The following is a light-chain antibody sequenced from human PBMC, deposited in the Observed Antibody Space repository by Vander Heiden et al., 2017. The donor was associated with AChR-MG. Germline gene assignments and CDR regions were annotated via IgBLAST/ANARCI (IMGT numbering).Light chain of an antibody. CDR2: SKPDSGY. CDR3: MIWHNNAWV. Sequence: QAVLTQPSSLSASPGASASLTCTLRSGINVGPYSIYWYQQKPGSPPQFLLRSKPDSGYHRGSGVPSRFSGSKDASANAGILLISGLQSEDEADYYCMIWHNNAWVFGGGTKLTVL. J-gene: IGLJ3*02. V-gene: IGLV5-45*02. CDR1: SGINVGPYS.